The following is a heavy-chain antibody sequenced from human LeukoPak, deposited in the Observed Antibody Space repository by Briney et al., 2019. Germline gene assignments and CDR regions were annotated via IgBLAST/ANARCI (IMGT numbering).Heavy chain of an antibody. Sequence: GGSLRLSCAASGFTFSSYGMHWVRQAPGKGLEWVAVIWYDGSNKYYADSMKGRFTISRDNSKNTLYLQMNSLRAEDTAVYYCARDRNYDILTGSSYFDYWGQGTLVTVSS. CDR3: ARDRNYDILTGSSYFDY. D-gene: IGHD3-9*01. CDR1: GFTFSSYG. V-gene: IGHV3-33*08. J-gene: IGHJ4*02. CDR2: IWYDGSNK.